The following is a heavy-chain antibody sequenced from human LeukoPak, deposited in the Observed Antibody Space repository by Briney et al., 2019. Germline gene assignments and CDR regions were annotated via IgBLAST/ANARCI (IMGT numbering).Heavy chain of an antibody. V-gene: IGHV3-15*01. CDR2: IKRKTDGGTT. CDR3: TTDTRRVVVPK. CDR1: GFTVSSNY. Sequence: GGSLRLSCVTSGFTVSSNYMSWVRQAPGKGLEWVGRIKRKTDGGTTDYAAPVKGRFTISRDDSKTSLYLQMNNLKTEDTAVYYCTTDTRRVVVPKWGQGTLVTVSS. D-gene: IGHD2-15*01. J-gene: IGHJ4*02.